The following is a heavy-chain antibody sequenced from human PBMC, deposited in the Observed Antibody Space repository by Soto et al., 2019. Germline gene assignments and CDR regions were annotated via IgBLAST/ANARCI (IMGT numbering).Heavy chain of an antibody. CDR2: IGAYNGNT. CDR1: GYTFTSYG. D-gene: IGHD6-13*01. Sequence: QVQLVQSGAEVKKPGASVKVSCKASGYTFTSYGISWVRQAPGQGLEWMGWIGAYNGNTNYAQKLQGRVTMTTDTSTSTAYMELRSLRSDDTAVYYCARPNRWGIAAAGNDAFDIWGQGTMVTVSS. V-gene: IGHV1-18*04. J-gene: IGHJ3*02. CDR3: ARPNRWGIAAAGNDAFDI.